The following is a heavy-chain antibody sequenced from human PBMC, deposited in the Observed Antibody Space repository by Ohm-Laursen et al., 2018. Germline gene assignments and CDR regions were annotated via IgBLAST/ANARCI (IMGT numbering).Heavy chain of an antibody. Sequence: SLRLSCAASGFTFSSYAMSWVRQAPGKGLEWVSAISGSGGSTYYADSVKGRFTISRDNSKNTLFLQMSSLRAEDTAVHYCARSDGRVVPGAVGLYTFDIWGQGTMVTVSS. CDR2: ISGSGGST. CDR3: ARSDGRVVPGAVGLYTFDI. CDR1: GFTFSSYA. D-gene: IGHD2-2*01. V-gene: IGHV3-23*01. J-gene: IGHJ3*02.